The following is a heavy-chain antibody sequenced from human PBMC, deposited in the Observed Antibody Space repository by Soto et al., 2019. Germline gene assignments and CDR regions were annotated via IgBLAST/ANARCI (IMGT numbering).Heavy chain of an antibody. D-gene: IGHD5-12*01. CDR1: GVTFSSYG. Sequence: GGSLGLSCAASGVTFSSYGMHWVRQAPGKGLEWVAVISYDGSSKYYADSVKGRFTISRDNSKNTLYLPMNSLRAEDRAVYYCAKDGAGIVATSEGLGYWGQGTLVTGSS. CDR2: ISYDGSSK. V-gene: IGHV3-30*18. J-gene: IGHJ4*02. CDR3: AKDGAGIVATSEGLGY.